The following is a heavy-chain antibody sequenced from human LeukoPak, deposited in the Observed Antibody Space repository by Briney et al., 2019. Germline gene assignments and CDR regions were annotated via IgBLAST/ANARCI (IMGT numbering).Heavy chain of an antibody. Sequence: GGSLRLSCAASGLTFSRYGLHWVRQAPGKGLEWVAVIANDGKDKKYADSVKGRFTISRDNSKSTLYLQMNSLRAEDTAMYYCAKDPQVGAAAYYFDSWGQGTLVTVSS. CDR3: AKDPQVGAAAYYFDS. V-gene: IGHV3-30*18. J-gene: IGHJ4*02. CDR1: GLTFSRYG. CDR2: IANDGKDK. D-gene: IGHD2-2*01.